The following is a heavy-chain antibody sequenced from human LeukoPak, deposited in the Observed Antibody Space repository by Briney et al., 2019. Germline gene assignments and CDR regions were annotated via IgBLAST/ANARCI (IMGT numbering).Heavy chain of an antibody. J-gene: IGHJ6*03. CDR1: GFTFSSYA. CDR3: ARYVRGSYFYMDV. V-gene: IGHV3-23*01. Sequence: GGSLRLSCAAPGFTFSSYAMSWVRQAPGKGLEWVSAISGSGGSTYYADSVKGRFTISRDNSKNTLYLQMNSLRAEDTAVYYCARYVRGSYFYMDVWGKGTTVTVSS. D-gene: IGHD1-1*01. CDR2: ISGSGGST.